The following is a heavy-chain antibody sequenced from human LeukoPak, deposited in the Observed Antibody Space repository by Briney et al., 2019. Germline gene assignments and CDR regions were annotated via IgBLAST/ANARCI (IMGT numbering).Heavy chain of an antibody. CDR3: ARDSDDRVWFGELPPYYFDY. CDR1: GFTFSSYW. V-gene: IGHV3-7*03. Sequence: GGSLRLSCAASGFTFSSYWMSWVRQAPGKGLEWVANIKQDGSEKYYVDSVRGRFTISRDNAKNSLYLQMNSLRAEDTAVYYCARDSDDRVWFGELPPYYFDYWGQGTLVTVSS. D-gene: IGHD3-10*01. CDR2: IKQDGSEK. J-gene: IGHJ4*02.